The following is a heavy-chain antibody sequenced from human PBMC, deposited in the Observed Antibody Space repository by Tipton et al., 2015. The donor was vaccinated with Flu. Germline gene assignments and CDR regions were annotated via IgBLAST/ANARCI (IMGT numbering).Heavy chain of an antibody. J-gene: IGHJ4*02. Sequence: TLSLTCEVSGDSITSDYYWGWARQPPGKGLEWIGNIHHTGTTSYNPSLKSRVSLSVDTSKNQFSLKLTSMTAADTAVYYCARDRWEYSSGFDSWGQGTLVTVSP. CDR3: ARDRWEYSSGFDS. D-gene: IGHD6-19*01. CDR2: IHHTGTT. V-gene: IGHV4-38-2*02. CDR1: GDSITSDYY.